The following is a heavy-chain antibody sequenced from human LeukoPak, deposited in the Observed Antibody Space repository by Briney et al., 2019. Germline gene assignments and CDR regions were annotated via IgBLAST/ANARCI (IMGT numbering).Heavy chain of an antibody. D-gene: IGHD1-26*01. CDR3: ARGKYRYSGSYQFDY. V-gene: IGHV4-34*01. J-gene: IGHJ4*02. CDR2: INHSGST. CDR1: GGSFSGYY. Sequence: PSETLSLTCAVYGGSFSGYYWSWIRQPPGKGLEWIGEINHSGSTNYNPSLKSRVTISVDTSKNQFSLKLSSVTAADTAVYYCARGKYRYSGSYQFDYWGQGTLVTVSS.